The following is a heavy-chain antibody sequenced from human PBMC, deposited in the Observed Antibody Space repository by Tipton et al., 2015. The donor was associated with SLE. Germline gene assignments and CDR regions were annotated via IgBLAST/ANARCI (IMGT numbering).Heavy chain of an antibody. Sequence: TLSLTCTVSGGSISSSTSSYYWGWIRQSPGKGLEWIGNIYYTGYTYSNPSLESRVTISPDTSKNQFSLKLDSVTAADTAVYYCARGEGYYGSGNYQGWFDPWGQGTLVTVSS. V-gene: IGHV4-39*01. J-gene: IGHJ5*02. CDR3: ARGEGYYGSGNYQGWFDP. D-gene: IGHD3-10*01. CDR2: IYYTGYT. CDR1: GGSISSSTSSYY.